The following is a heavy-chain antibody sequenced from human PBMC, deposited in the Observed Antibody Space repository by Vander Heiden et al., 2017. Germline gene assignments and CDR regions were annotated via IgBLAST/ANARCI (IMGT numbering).Heavy chain of an antibody. CDR1: GYILTELS. J-gene: IGHJ4*02. CDR3: ATLPYFYDSSTYGSFDF. Sequence: QVQLVQSGAEVRKPGASVKVSCKVSGYILTELSMHWVRQGPGKGLEWMGGFDPDDGETIYAQNLQGRVTTTEDTSTNTAYMELSSLRSEDTAVYYCATLPYFYDSSTYGSFDFWGQGTLVTVSS. V-gene: IGHV1-24*01. D-gene: IGHD3-22*01. CDR2: FDPDDGET.